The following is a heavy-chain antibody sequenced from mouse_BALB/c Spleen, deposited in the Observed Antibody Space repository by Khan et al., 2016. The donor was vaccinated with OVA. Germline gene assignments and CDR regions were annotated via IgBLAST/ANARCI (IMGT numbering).Heavy chain of an antibody. V-gene: IGHV2-6-1*01. J-gene: IGHJ4*01. D-gene: IGHD2-10*01. CDR2: IWNDGNT. Sequence: VKLLESGPGLVAPSQSLSITCTISGFSLTNYGVHWVRQPPGKGLEWLVVIWNDGNTAYNSALKSRLTISKENSKSQVFLKMNSLQTDDTAMYFCARQPYYHYNIMDYWGQGTSVTGSS. CDR1: GFSLTNYG. CDR3: ARQPYYHYNIMDY.